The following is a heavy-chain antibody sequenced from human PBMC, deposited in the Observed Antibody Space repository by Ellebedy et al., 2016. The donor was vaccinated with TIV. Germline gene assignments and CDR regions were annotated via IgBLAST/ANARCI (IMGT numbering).Heavy chain of an antibody. Sequence: AASVKVSCQASGGTFSSHAISWVRQSPGQWLEWMGGIIPIFGTANYAQKFQGRVTITADESTSTAYMELSSLRSEDTAVYYCARGANTAMAPVPYYYYYGMDVWGQGTTVTVSS. CDR2: IIPIFGTA. CDR1: GGTFSSHA. V-gene: IGHV1-69*13. D-gene: IGHD5-18*01. J-gene: IGHJ6*02. CDR3: ARGANTAMAPVPYYYYYGMDV.